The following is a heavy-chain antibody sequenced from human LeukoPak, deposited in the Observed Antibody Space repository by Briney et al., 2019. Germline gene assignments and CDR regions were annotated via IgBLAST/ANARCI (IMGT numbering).Heavy chain of an antibody. V-gene: IGHV3-48*03. CDR2: ISSSGSTI. D-gene: IGHD3-3*01. CDR3: ARRSADGFYY. CDR1: GFTFSSYE. J-gene: IGHJ4*02. Sequence: PGGSLRLSCAASGFTFSSYEMNWVRQAPGKRLELISYISSSGSTIYYADSVKGRFTICRDNAKNLLYLQLNNLSAEDTTLYYCARRSADGFYYWGQGTLVTVSS.